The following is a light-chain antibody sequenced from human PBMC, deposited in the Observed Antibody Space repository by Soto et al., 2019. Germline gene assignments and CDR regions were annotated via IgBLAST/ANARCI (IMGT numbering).Light chain of an antibody. V-gene: IGKV3-20*01. CDR3: QQYGSSPIT. CDR1: QSVSSSY. Sequence: EIVLTQSPGTLSLSPGERATLSCRASQSVSSSYLAWYQQQPGQAPRLLIYGASSRATGIPDRFRGSGSGTDFTLTISRLEPEDFAVYYCQQYGSSPITFGQGTRLDI. CDR2: GAS. J-gene: IGKJ5*01.